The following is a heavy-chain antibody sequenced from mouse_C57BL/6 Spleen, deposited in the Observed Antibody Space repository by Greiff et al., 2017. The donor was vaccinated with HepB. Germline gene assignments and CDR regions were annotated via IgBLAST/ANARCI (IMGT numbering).Heavy chain of an antibody. Sequence: DVQLQESGPGLVKPSQSLSLTCSVTGYSITSGYYWNWIRQFPGNKLEWMGYISYDGSNNYNPSLKNRISITRDTSKNQFFLKLNSVTTEDTATYYCARDGSSSFDYWGQGTTLTVSS. CDR3: ARDGSSSFDY. CDR1: GYSITSGYY. V-gene: IGHV3-6*01. CDR2: ISYDGSN. J-gene: IGHJ2*01. D-gene: IGHD1-1*01.